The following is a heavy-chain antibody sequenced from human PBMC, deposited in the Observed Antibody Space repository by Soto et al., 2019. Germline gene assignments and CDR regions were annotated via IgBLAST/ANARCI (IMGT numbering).Heavy chain of an antibody. D-gene: IGHD4-17*01. CDR1: GGTLNNFD. Sequence: QVQLVQSGTEVKKPGSSVMVSCKASGGTLNNFDINWVRQAPGQGLEWMGGIIPIFGMTDYAQKFKGRVTITADKSTNTAYMELSSLRSEDTAMYYCARAQTTVTTSPWFDPWGQGTLVTVSS. V-gene: IGHV1-69*17. J-gene: IGHJ5*02. CDR2: IIPIFGMT. CDR3: ARAQTTVTTSPWFDP.